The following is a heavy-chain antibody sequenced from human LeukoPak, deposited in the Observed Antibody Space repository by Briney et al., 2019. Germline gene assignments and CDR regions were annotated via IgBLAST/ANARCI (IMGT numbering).Heavy chain of an antibody. Sequence: PSETLSLTCTVSGGSISSGGYYWSWIRQHPGKGLEWIGYIYYSGSTYYNPSLKSRVIISVDTSKNQFSLKLSSVTAADTAVYYCARGYSSGWFHMDVWGQGTTVTVSS. D-gene: IGHD6-19*01. CDR1: GGSISSGGYY. J-gene: IGHJ6*02. CDR3: ARGYSSGWFHMDV. CDR2: IYYSGST. V-gene: IGHV4-31*03.